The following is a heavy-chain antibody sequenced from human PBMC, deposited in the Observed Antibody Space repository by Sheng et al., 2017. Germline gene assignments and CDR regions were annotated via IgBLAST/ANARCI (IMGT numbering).Heavy chain of an antibody. CDR2: ITGSGEDS. V-gene: IGHV3-23*04. J-gene: IGHJ4*02. Sequence: DVQLVESGGGLIQPGESLRLSCAASGFTCSNCDINWVRQVPGKGLEWVSGITGSGEDSHYADSVKGRFTISRDNSKNIIYLQMNSLRVEDTAVYYCAKLNWFEGGRGDRGYWGQGTLVTVSS. CDR3: AKLNWFEGGRGDRGY. CDR1: GFTCSNCD. D-gene: IGHD3-10*01.